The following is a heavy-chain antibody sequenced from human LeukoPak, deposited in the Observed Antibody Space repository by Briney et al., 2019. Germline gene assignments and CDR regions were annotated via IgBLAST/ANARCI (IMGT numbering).Heavy chain of an antibody. Sequence: GGALRLSRADSRFSLRDHYLDWVSQAPGDGLEGVGRTRNRTNSYTTEYAASVKGRFTISRDDSKNSLYLQMNSLKTEDTAVYYCARGMDYYYGSGSPEYYFDYWGQGTLVTVSS. CDR3: ARGMDYYYGSGSPEYYFDY. CDR2: TRNRTNSYTT. J-gene: IGHJ4*02. V-gene: IGHV3-72*01. D-gene: IGHD3-10*01. CDR1: RFSLRDHY.